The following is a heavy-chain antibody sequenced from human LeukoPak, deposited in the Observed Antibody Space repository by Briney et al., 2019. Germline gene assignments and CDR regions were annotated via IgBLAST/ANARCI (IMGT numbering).Heavy chain of an antibody. CDR2: AYYRSTWYN. Sequence: SQTLSLTCAISGDSVSSNSVTWNWIRQSPSRGLEWLGRAYYRSTWYNDYAVSARGRITVNPDTSKNQFSLHLNSVTPEDTAVYYCARRLTQYDCFDPWDQGILVTVSS. J-gene: IGHJ5*02. D-gene: IGHD2-2*01. V-gene: IGHV6-1*01. CDR1: GDSVSSNSVT. CDR3: ARRLTQYDCFDP.